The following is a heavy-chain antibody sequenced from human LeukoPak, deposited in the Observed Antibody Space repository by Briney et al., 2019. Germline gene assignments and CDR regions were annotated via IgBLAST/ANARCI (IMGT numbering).Heavy chain of an antibody. J-gene: IGHJ3*01. V-gene: IGHV1-69*13. CDR3: VRPDRIFGVPAAFDA. Sequence: VASVKVSCKASEGSFSDYPINWVRQAPGQGLEWLGGIIPKYSASNYAQAFQGRVTITADESTNTVYMEMSGLRPDDTAVYYCVRPDRIFGVPAAFDAWGQGTLVAVSS. CDR2: IIPKYSAS. D-gene: IGHD3-3*02. CDR1: EGSFSDYP.